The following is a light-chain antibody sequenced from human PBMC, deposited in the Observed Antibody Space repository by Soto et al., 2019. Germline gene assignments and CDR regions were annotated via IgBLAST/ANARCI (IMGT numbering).Light chain of an antibody. J-gene: IGKJ1*01. CDR2: GAS. V-gene: IGKV3-11*01. CDR1: HSVSSS. Sequence: IVVTQTTATLSVSPGERATLFCRASHSVSSSLAWYQQKPGQAPRLLIHGASTRATGIPARFSGSGSGTDFTLTISCLEPEDFAVYYCQVRSNWPWRFGQGTNVDI. CDR3: QVRSNWPWR.